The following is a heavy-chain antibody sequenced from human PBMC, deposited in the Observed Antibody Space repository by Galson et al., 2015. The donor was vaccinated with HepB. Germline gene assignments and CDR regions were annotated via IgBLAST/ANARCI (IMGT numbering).Heavy chain of an antibody. CDR3: AKARSGIVAAATNY. CDR1: GFTFSNAW. CDR2: IKSKTDGGTT. V-gene: IGHV3-15*01. Sequence: SLRLSCAASGFTFSNAWMSWVRQAPGKGLEWVGRIKSKTDGGTTDYAAPVKGRFTISRDDSKNTLYLQMNSLKTEDTAIYYCAKARSGIVAAATNYWGQGTLVTVSS. J-gene: IGHJ4*02. D-gene: IGHD6-13*01.